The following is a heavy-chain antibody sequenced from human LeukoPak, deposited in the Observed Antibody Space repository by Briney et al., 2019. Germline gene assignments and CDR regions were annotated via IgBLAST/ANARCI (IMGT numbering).Heavy chain of an antibody. J-gene: IGHJ4*02. Sequence: GASVKVSCKASGGTFSSYAISWVRQAPGQGLEWMGRIIPILGIANYAQKFQGRVTMTRDTSTSTVYMELSSLRSEDTAVYYCARDPAGVATVTNSDYWGQGTLVTVSS. CDR2: IIPILGIA. V-gene: IGHV1-69*04. CDR1: GGTFSSYA. CDR3: ARDPAGVATVTNSDY. D-gene: IGHD4-17*01.